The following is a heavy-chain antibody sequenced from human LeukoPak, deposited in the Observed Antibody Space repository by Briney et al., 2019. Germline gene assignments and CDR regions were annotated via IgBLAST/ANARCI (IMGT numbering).Heavy chain of an antibody. Sequence: SETLSLTCNVSGGSISSGDYYWSWIRQPPGKGLEWIGYIYYSGSTNYNPSLKSRVTISVDTSKNQFSLKLSSVTAADTAVYYCARVVIPIVFDYWGQGTLVTVSS. CDR1: GGSISSGDYY. CDR3: ARVVIPIVFDY. J-gene: IGHJ4*02. V-gene: IGHV4-61*08. D-gene: IGHD3-22*01. CDR2: IYYSGST.